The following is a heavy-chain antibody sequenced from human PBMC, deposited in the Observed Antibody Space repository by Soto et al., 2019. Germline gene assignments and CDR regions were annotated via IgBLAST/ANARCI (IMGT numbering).Heavy chain of an antibody. CDR2: ISAYNGNT. V-gene: IGHV1-18*01. D-gene: IGHD6-6*01. CDR3: ARNLSPRADGGIAAQTLPDY. Sequence: QVQLVQSGAEVKKPGASVKVSCKVSGYTFTSYGISWVRQAPGQGLEWMGWISAYNGNTNYAQKLQGRVTMTTDTSTSTAYMELRSLRSDDTAVYYCARNLSPRADGGIAAQTLPDYWGQGTLVTVSS. J-gene: IGHJ4*02. CDR1: GYTFTSYG.